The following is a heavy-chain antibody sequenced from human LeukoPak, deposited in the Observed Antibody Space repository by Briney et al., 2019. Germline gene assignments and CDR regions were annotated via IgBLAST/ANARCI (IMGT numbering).Heavy chain of an antibody. CDR1: GYSFTSYW. CDR3: AAGSSWVAARPYYYYGMDV. CDR2: IYPGDSDT. D-gene: IGHD6-6*01. J-gene: IGHJ6*02. Sequence: GESLKISCKGSGYSFTSYWIGWVRQMPGKGLEWMGIIYPGDSDTRYSPSFQGQVTISADKSISTAYLQWSSLKASGTAMYYCAAGSSWVAARPYYYYGMDVWGQGTTVTVSS. V-gene: IGHV5-51*01.